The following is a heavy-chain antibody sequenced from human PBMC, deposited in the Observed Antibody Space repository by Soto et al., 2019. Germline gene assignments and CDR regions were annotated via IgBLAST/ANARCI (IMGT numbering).Heavy chain of an antibody. CDR1: GFTFSSYA. J-gene: IGHJ4*02. V-gene: IGHV3-23*01. Sequence: GGSLRLSCAASGFTFSSYAMSWVRQAPGKGLEWVSAISGSGGSTYYADSVKGRFTISRDNSKNTLYLQMNSLRAEDTAVYYCAKSIGVIGIAVAGSLYYFDYWGQGTLVTVSS. D-gene: IGHD6-19*01. CDR3: AKSIGVIGIAVAGSLYYFDY. CDR2: ISGSGGST.